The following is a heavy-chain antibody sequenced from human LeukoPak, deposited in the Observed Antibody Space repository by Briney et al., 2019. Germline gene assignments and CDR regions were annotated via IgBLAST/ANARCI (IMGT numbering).Heavy chain of an antibody. CDR3: ARRGIVVVVAAKDAFDI. J-gene: IGHJ3*02. Sequence: ASVKVSCKASGYTFTSYAMHWVRQAPGQRLKWMGWINAGNGNTKYSQKFQGRVTITRDTSASTAYMELSSLRSEDTAVYYCARRGIVVVVAAKDAFDIWGQGTMVTVSS. CDR1: GYTFTSYA. CDR2: INAGNGNT. D-gene: IGHD2-15*01. V-gene: IGHV1-3*01.